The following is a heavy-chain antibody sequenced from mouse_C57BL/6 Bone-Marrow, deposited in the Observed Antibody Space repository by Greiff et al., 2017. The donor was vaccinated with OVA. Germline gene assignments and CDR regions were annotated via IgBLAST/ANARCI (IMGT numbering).Heavy chain of an antibody. CDR3: ARDRYGSSLYWYFDV. D-gene: IGHD1-1*01. CDR1: GFTFSDYY. CDR2: INYDGSST. V-gene: IGHV5-16*01. J-gene: IGHJ1*03. Sequence: EVKLVESEGGLVQPGSSMKLSCTASGFTFSDYYMAWVRQVPEKGLEWVANINYDGSSTYYLDSLKSRFIISRANAKNILYLQMSSLKSEDTATDDCARDRYGSSLYWYFDVWGTGTTVTVSS.